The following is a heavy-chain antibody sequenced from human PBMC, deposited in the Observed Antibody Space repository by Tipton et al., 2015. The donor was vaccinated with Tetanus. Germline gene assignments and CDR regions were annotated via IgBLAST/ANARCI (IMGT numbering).Heavy chain of an antibody. V-gene: IGHV1-45*02. Sequence: QSGPEVKKTGSSVKISCKASGYTLTYRYPHWVRQAPGQALEWMGWITPFNNNTNYAQKFQDRVSFSSDRSMSTAYMEASSLRSADTAMYYCATREDTALVIAESDAPDIWGQGTMVTVSS. J-gene: IGHJ3*02. D-gene: IGHD5-18*01. CDR1: GYTLTYRY. CDR2: ITPFNNNT. CDR3: ATREDTALVIAESDAPDI.